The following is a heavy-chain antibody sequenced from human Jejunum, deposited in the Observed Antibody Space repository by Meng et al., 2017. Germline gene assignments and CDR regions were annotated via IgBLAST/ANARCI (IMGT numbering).Heavy chain of an antibody. CDR3: ARGPDLSGRYYVGDL. CDR1: GFTFSRHW. Sequence: GESLKISCVASGFTFSRHWMHWVRQGPGRGLVWVSRINSDGSSTGYADSVKGRFTISRDNAKNTLYLQMNSLRAEDTALYYCARGPDLSGRYYVGDLWGRETLVTVSS. CDR2: INSDGSST. V-gene: IGHV3-74*01. J-gene: IGHJ5*02. D-gene: IGHD3-10*01.